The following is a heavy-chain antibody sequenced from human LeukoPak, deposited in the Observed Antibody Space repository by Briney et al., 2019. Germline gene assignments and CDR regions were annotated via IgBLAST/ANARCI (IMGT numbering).Heavy chain of an antibody. V-gene: IGHV4-59*01. Sequence: SETLSLTCTVSGGFISSYYWSWIRQPPGKGLEWIGYIYYSGSTNYNPSLKSRVTISVDTSKNQFSLKLSSVTAADTAVYYCAREYSSSSAPFDYWGQGTLVTVSS. J-gene: IGHJ4*02. CDR2: IYYSGST. CDR3: AREYSSSSAPFDY. D-gene: IGHD6-6*01. CDR1: GGFISSYY.